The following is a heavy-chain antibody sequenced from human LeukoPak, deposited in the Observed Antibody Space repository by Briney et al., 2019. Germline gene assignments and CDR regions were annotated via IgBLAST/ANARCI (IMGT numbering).Heavy chain of an antibody. CDR1: GGSFSGYY. J-gene: IGHJ4*02. CDR2: IDYSGSG. Sequence: PSETLSLTCAVYGGSFSGYYWSWIRQPPGKGLDWIGYIDYSGSGNYNPSLKSRVTISVDTSKNQFSLKVSSVTAADTAVYYCARIPVGTAFDSWGQGTLVTVSS. CDR3: ARIPVGTAFDS. V-gene: IGHV4-59*01. D-gene: IGHD1-26*01.